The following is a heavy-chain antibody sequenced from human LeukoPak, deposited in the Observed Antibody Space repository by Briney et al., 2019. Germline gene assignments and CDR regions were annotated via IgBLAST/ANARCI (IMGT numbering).Heavy chain of an antibody. Sequence: GGSLRLSCAVSGFTAGNKYMSWVRQAPGKGLEWVSVIYSGGKTYYADSVKGRFTISKDNFKNRLYLEMNSLRPEDTAVYYCASSSAWFLNYAMDVWGHGATVTVSS. D-gene: IGHD6-19*01. J-gene: IGHJ6*02. CDR3: ASSSAWFLNYAMDV. CDR2: IYSGGKT. V-gene: IGHV3-53*05. CDR1: GFTAGNKY.